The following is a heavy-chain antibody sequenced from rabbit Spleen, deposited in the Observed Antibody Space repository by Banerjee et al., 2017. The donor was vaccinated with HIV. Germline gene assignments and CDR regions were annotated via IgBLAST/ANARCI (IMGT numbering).Heavy chain of an antibody. CDR2: IYSTIHYT. Sequence: QEQLVESGGGLVQPEGSLTLTCTASGFSFSSGYDIVWVRQAPGKGLEWIGYIYSTIHYTYYANWAKGRFTISKTSSTTVTLQMTSLTAADTATYFCARDGAGGSYFALWGPGTLVTVS. J-gene: IGHJ4*01. V-gene: IGHV1S45*01. CDR1: GFSFSSGYD. CDR3: ARDGAGGSYFAL. D-gene: IGHD8-1*01.